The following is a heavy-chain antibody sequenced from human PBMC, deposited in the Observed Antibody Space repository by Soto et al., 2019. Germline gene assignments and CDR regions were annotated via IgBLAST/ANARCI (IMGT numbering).Heavy chain of an antibody. CDR1: GFTFSSYW. V-gene: IGHV3-7*01. J-gene: IGHJ6*02. D-gene: IGHD3-9*01. CDR3: ARDNYDILTDGMDV. CDR2: IKQDGSEK. Sequence: PGGSLRLSCAASGFTFSSYWMSWVRQAPGKGLEWVANIKQDGSEKYYVDSVKGRFTISRDNAKNSLYLQMNSLRAEDTAVYYCARDNYDILTDGMDVGGQGTTVTVSS.